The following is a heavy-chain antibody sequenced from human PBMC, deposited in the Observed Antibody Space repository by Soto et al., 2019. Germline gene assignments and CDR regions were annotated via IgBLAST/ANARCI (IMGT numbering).Heavy chain of an antibody. J-gene: IGHJ4*02. D-gene: IGHD1-26*01. CDR1: GFTFSSYA. V-gene: IGHV3-23*01. CDR2: ISGSSATI. Sequence: GGSLRLSCAASGFTFSSYAMSWVRQAPGKGLEWVSVISGSSATIFYAASVKGRFTISRDNSKNTLYLQMNSLRAEDTAVYYCAKDWSHIVGVPDFWGQGTLVTVSS. CDR3: AKDWSHIVGVPDF.